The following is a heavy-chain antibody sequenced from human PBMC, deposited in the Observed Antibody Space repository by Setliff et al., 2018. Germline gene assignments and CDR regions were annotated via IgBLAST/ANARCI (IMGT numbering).Heavy chain of an antibody. V-gene: IGHV1-2*02. CDR1: GYTFTGDF. CDR3: AREARGWGGPKFDL. D-gene: IGHD6-19*01. Sequence: ASVKVSCKASGYTFTGDFLHWLRQTPGQGFQWLGRLNPDSGDTEYSQKFQGRVTMSRDTSISTGYMELSGLTSNDTAVYYCAREARGWGGPKFDLWGQGTLVTVS. J-gene: IGHJ5*02. CDR2: LNPDSGDT.